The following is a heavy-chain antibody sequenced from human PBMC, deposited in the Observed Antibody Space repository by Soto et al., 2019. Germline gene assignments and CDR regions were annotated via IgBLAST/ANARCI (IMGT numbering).Heavy chain of an antibody. CDR3: AIGENFGEGVFDV. J-gene: IGHJ3*01. D-gene: IGHD3-10*01. V-gene: IGHV1-2*02. Sequence: QVQLVQSGAEMKKPGASVRVSCKASGYTFSAYNVHWVRQAPGQGPQWVGWINLNTGGTNYGPELQDRVTMTTDTSISTAYRELDSLRSDDTAIYYCAIGENFGEGVFDVWGQGTVVAVSS. CDR2: INLNTGGT. CDR1: GYTFSAYN.